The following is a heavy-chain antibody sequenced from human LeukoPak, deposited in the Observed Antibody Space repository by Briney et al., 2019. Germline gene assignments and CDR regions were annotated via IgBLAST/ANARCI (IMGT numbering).Heavy chain of an antibody. Sequence: GGSLRLSCAASGFTFSSYSMNWVRQAPGKGLEWVSSISSSSSYIYYADSVKGRFTISRDNAKNSLYLQMNSLRAEDTAVYNCARDLPYYYGSGTDDWGQGTLVTVSS. CDR3: ARDLPYYYGSGTDD. CDR1: GFTFSSYS. J-gene: IGHJ4*02. CDR2: ISSSSSYI. D-gene: IGHD3-10*01. V-gene: IGHV3-21*01.